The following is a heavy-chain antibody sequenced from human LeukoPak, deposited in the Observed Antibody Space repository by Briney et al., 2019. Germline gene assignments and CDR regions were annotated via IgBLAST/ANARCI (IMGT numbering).Heavy chain of an antibody. V-gene: IGHV3-23*01. Sequence: GSLRLSCAASGFTFSIYAMSWVRQAPGKGLEWVSPISGSGYSTYYADSVKGRFTIPRDNSKNTLYLQMNSLRAEDTAIYYCAKGGKWEPSGWLDYWGQGTLVTVSS. CDR3: AKGGKWEPSGWLDY. D-gene: IGHD1-26*01. CDR2: ISGSGYST. J-gene: IGHJ4*02. CDR1: GFTFSIYA.